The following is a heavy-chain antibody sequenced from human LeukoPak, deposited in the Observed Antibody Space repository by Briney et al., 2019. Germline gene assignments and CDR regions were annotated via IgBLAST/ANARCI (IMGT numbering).Heavy chain of an antibody. CDR1: GFTFSSYG. CDR3: ARDPLSYYYDSSGYYQD. J-gene: IGHJ4*02. V-gene: IGHV3-33*01. D-gene: IGHD3-22*01. CDR2: IWYDGSNK. Sequence: GRSLRLSCAASGFTFSSYGMHWVRQAPGKGLEWVAVIWYDGSNKYYADSVKGRFTNSRDNSKNTLYLQMNSLRAEDTAVYYCARDPLSYYYDSSGYYQDWGQGTLVTVSS.